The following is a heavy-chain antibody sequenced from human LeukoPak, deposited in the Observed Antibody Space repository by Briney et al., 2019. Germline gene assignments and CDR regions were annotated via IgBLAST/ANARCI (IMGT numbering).Heavy chain of an antibody. CDR2: ISSASNTI. D-gene: IGHD3-10*01. CDR1: GFTFSSYS. CDR3: AKDGWFGNYNWFDP. Sequence: GGSLRLSCAASGFTFSSYSMNWVRQAPGKGLEWVSYISSASNTIYYADSVKGRFTISRDSAENSLYLQMNSLRAEDTAMYYCAKDGWFGNYNWFDPWGQGTLVTVSS. V-gene: IGHV3-48*01. J-gene: IGHJ5*02.